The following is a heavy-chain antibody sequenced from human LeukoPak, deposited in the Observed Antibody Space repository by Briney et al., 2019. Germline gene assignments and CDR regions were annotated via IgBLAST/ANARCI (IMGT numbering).Heavy chain of an antibody. V-gene: IGHV5-51*01. J-gene: IGHJ4*02. CDR2: IYPGDSDA. CDR1: GYSFSTYW. Sequence: GESLKISCKGFGYSFSTYWIGWVRQMPGKGLEWIGFIYPGDSDARYSPSFQGQVTISADKSISAAYLLWNYLKSSDTAMYYCARVSGVLTAPFDYWGQGTLVTVSS. D-gene: IGHD3-16*01. CDR3: ARVSGVLTAPFDY.